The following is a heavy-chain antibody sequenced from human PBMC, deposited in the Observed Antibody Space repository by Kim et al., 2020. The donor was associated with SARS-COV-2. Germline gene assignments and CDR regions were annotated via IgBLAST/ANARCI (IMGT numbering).Heavy chain of an antibody. J-gene: IGHJ4*02. Sequence: ASVKVSCKVSGYTLTELSMHWVRQAPGKGLEWMGGFDPEDGETIYAQKFQGRVTMTEDTSTDTAYMELSSLRSEDTAVYYCATAGILETMATASLDYWGQGTLVTVSS. V-gene: IGHV1-24*01. CDR3: ATAGILETMATASLDY. D-gene: IGHD5-18*01. CDR1: GYTLTELS. CDR2: FDPEDGET.